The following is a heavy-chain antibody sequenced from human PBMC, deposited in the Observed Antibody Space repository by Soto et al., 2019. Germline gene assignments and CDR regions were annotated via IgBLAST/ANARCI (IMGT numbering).Heavy chain of an antibody. CDR1: GFTFSSYA. J-gene: IGHJ3*02. V-gene: IGHV3-23*01. CDR3: AKDLRITIFGVVNDAFDI. Sequence: PGGFLRLSCAASGFTFSSYAMSWVRQAPGKGLEWVSAISGSGGSTYYADSVKGRFTISRDNSKNTLYLQMNSLRAEDTAVYYCAKDLRITIFGVVNDAFDIWGQGTMVTVSS. D-gene: IGHD3-3*01. CDR2: ISGSGGST.